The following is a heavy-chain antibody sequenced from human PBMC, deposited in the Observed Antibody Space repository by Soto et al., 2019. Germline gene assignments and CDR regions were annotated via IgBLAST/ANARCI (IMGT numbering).Heavy chain of an antibody. D-gene: IGHD3-22*01. CDR1: GFNLITYS. Sequence: EVQLVESGGGPVRPGGSLKLSCAASGFNLITYSLSWVRQAPGKGLEWVASIRSSAVYIDYADSVKGRFTISRDNANNSLYLQMNSLRAEDTATYHCVRDGLDYYDTERLYFDNWGQGTLVTVSS. J-gene: IGHJ4*02. V-gene: IGHV3-21*01. CDR3: VRDGLDYYDTERLYFDN. CDR2: IRSSAVYI.